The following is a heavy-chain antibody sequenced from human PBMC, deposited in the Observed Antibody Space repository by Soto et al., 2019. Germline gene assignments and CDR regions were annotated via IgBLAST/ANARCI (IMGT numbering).Heavy chain of an antibody. Sequence: GASVKVSCKASGYTFTGYYMHWVRQAPGQGLEWMGWINPNSGGTNYAQKFQGWVTMTRDTSISTAYMELSRLRSDDTAVYYCARGHCSSNSCSTNWFDPWGQGTLVTV. CDR2: INPNSGGT. V-gene: IGHV1-2*04. CDR1: GYTFTGYY. J-gene: IGHJ5*02. CDR3: ARGHCSSNSCSTNWFDP. D-gene: IGHD2-2*02.